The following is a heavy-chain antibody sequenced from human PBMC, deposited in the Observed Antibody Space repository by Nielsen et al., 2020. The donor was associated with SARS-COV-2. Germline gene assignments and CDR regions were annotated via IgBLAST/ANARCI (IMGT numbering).Heavy chain of an antibody. CDR1: GGSVSSNDW. CDR2: VSHSGST. D-gene: IGHD2-2*02. V-gene: IGHV4-4*02. Sequence: SETLSLTCAVSGGSVSSNDWWTWVRQSPGKGLEWIGEVSHSGSTNYSPSLKSRVTLSMDKSRRQFSLRLASVSAADTAVYFCARGHLVVVPSPILGLGPFFYYFCLDVWGQGTLVTVSS. J-gene: IGHJ4*02. CDR3: ARGHLVVVPSPILGLGPFFYYFCLDV.